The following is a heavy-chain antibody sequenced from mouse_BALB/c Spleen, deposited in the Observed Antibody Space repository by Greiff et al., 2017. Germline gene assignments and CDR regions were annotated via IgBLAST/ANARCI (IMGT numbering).Heavy chain of an antibody. CDR3: TRDGKGFDY. CDR1: GYTFTAYE. D-gene: IGHD2-1*01. CDR2: IDPETGGT. Sequence: VQLQQSGAELVRPGASVTLSCKASGYTFTAYEMHWVKQTPVHGLEWIGAIDPETGGTAYNQKFKGKATLTADKSSSTAYMELRSLTSEDSAVYYCTRDGKGFDYWGQGTTLTVSS. V-gene: IGHV1-15*01. J-gene: IGHJ2*01.